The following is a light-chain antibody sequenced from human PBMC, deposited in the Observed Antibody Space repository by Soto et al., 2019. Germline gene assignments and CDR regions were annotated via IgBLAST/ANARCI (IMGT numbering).Light chain of an antibody. Sequence: DIQMTQSPSSLSASVGDRVTITCRASQSISSYLNWYQQKPGKAPTLLIYAASSLQSGVPSRFSGSGSGTDFTLTISSLHPEDFATYYCDQSYSNPRPVGGGTKVDSK. CDR2: AAS. V-gene: IGKV1-39*01. CDR3: DQSYSNPRP. J-gene: IGKJ4*01. CDR1: QSISSY.